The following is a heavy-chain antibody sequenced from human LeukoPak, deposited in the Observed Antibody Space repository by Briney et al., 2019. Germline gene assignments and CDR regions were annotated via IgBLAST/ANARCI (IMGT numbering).Heavy chain of an antibody. CDR3: AKDSSGYYAFDI. D-gene: IGHD3-22*01. Sequence: GGSLRLSCAASGFTFSSYAMSWVRQAPGKGLEWVSAISGSGGSTYYADSVKGRFTISRDNSKNTLYLQMNSLRAEDAAVYYCAKDSSGYYAFDIWGQGTMVTVSS. J-gene: IGHJ3*02. V-gene: IGHV3-23*01. CDR1: GFTFSSYA. CDR2: ISGSGGST.